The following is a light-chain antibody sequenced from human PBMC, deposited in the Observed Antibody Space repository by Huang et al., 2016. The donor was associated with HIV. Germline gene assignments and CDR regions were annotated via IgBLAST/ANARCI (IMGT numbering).Light chain of an antibody. CDR1: QTVLYSSNNKNY. CDR2: WAA. V-gene: IGKV4-1*01. Sequence: DIVMTQSPDSLAVSLGERATINCKSSQTVLYSSNNKNYLAWYQQKLGQPPKLLIYWAATRESGVPDRFSGSGSVTDFTLTISSLQSEDVAVYYCQQYYTIPRTFGQGTKLEIK. CDR3: QQYYTIPRT. J-gene: IGKJ2*01.